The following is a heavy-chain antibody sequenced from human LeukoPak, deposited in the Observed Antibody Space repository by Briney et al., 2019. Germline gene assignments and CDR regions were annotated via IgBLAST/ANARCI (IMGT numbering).Heavy chain of an antibody. Sequence: APVKVSCKASGYTFTDHYMHWVRQAPGQGLEWMGRMNPNSGGANYAQKFQDRVTMTRDTSINTAYMELSRLRSDDTAVYYCARPAVAGYYYMDVWGKGTTVTVSS. CDR1: GYTFTDHY. CDR3: ARPAVAGYYYMDV. CDR2: MNPNSGGA. J-gene: IGHJ6*03. V-gene: IGHV1-2*06. D-gene: IGHD6-19*01.